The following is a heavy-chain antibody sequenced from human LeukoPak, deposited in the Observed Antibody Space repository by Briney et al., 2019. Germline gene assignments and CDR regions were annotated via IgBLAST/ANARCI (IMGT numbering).Heavy chain of an antibody. D-gene: IGHD1-26*01. CDR2: IYHSGST. CDR3: ARADSGSYLGDAFDI. V-gene: IGHV4-38-2*02. Sequence: PSETLSLTCIVSGYSISSGYYWGWIRQPPGKGLEWIGSIYHSGSTYYNPSLKSRVTISVDTSKNQFSLKLSSVTAADTAVYYCARADSGSYLGDAFDIWGQGTMVTVSS. J-gene: IGHJ3*02. CDR1: GYSISSGYY.